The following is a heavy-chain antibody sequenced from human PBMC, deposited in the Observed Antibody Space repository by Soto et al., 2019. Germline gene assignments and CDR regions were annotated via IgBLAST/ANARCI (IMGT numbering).Heavy chain of an antibody. Sequence: LRLSFAASGFTFGSYAMSWVRQAPGKGLEWVSAISSSGGSAFYPDSVRGRFTISRDNSKNTLFLQMNSLRAEDTAVYYCTNRKLPTRPWGPAFDVWGQGTMVTVSS. D-gene: IGHD6-6*01. V-gene: IGHV3-23*01. CDR2: ISSSGGSA. CDR3: TNRKLPTRPWGPAFDV. J-gene: IGHJ3*01. CDR1: GFTFGSYA.